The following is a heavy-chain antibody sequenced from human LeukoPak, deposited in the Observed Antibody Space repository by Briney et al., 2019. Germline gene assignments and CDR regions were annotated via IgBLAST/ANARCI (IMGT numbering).Heavy chain of an antibody. CDR1: GFTFSGYS. V-gene: IGHV3-48*04. CDR2: ISSSGSTI. CDR3: ARGGVPSMIVVVLPYPYGLDV. D-gene: IGHD3-22*01. Sequence: GGSLRLSCAASGFTFSGYSMNWVRQAPGKGLEWVSYISSSGSTIYYADSVKGRFTISRDNGTNSLYLQMNSLRAEDTAVYYCARGGVPSMIVVVLPYPYGLDVWGQGTTVTVSS. J-gene: IGHJ6*02.